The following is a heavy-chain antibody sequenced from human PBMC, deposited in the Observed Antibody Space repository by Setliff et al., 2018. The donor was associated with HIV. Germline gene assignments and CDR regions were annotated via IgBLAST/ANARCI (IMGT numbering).Heavy chain of an antibody. V-gene: IGHV1-18*01. CDR3: ARGRNYNSGMDV. CDR2: ISPYSRIT. CDR1: GYSFTSYG. D-gene: IGHD3-10*01. J-gene: IGHJ6*02. Sequence: ASVKVSCKASGYSFTSYGIGWVRQAPGQGLEWIGWISPYSRITNYAPKFRDRVTMTTETSTNTAYLEVMSLSSDDTAVYYCARGRNYNSGMDVWGQGTTVTVSS.